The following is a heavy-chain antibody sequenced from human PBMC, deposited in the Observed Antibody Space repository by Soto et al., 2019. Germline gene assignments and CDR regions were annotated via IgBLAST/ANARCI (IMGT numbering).Heavy chain of an antibody. D-gene: IGHD1-26*01. CDR2: INHSGST. CDR1: GGSISSYY. CDR3: ARKYSGSYRSPAFDI. V-gene: IGHV4-34*01. J-gene: IGHJ3*02. Sequence: SETLSLTCTVSGGSISSYYWSWIRQPPGKGLEWIGEINHSGSTNYNPSLKSRVTISVDTSKNQFSLKLSSVTAADTAVYYCARKYSGSYRSPAFDIWGQGTMVTVSS.